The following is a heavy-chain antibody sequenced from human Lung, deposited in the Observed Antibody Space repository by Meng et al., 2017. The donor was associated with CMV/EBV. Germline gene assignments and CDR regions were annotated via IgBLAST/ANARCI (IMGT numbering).Heavy chain of an antibody. V-gene: IGHV3-9*01. J-gene: IGHJ4*02. D-gene: IGHD3-22*01. CDR3: VKDVDFYDSSGYSD. CDR2: ISWNGNHI. Sequence: GGSLRLXCAASGFNFDDYAMHWVRQGPGKGLEWVSGISWNGNHIGYADSVKGRFTASRDTAKNSLYLKMNSLRPEDTALYYCVKDVDFYDSSGYSDWGQGKXVHGAS. CDR1: GFNFDDYA.